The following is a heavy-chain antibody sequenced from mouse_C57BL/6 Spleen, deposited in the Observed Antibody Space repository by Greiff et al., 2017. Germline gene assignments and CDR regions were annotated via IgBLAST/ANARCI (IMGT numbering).Heavy chain of an antibody. CDR2: IYPRSGNT. Sequence: VKVVESGAELARPGASVKLSCKASGYTFTSYGISWVKQRTGQGLEWIGEIYPRSGNTYYNEKFKGKATLTADKSSSTAYMELRSLTSEDSAVYFCARSAGSSPYYAMDYWGQGTSVTVSS. CDR3: ARSAGSSPYYAMDY. V-gene: IGHV1-81*01. D-gene: IGHD1-1*01. J-gene: IGHJ4*01. CDR1: GYTFTSYG.